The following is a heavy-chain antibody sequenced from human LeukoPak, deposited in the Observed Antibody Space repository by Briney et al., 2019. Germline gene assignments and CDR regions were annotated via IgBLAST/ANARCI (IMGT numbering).Heavy chain of an antibody. Sequence: GGSLRLSCAASGFTFSGSAMHWVRQASGKGLEWVGRIRSKANSYATAYAASVKGRFTISRDDSKNTAYLQMNSLKTEDTAVYYCTSIMYYDFWSGYYTGIGYWGQGTLVTVSS. J-gene: IGHJ4*02. CDR1: GFTFSGSA. V-gene: IGHV3-73*01. D-gene: IGHD3-3*01. CDR2: IRSKANSYAT. CDR3: TSIMYYDFWSGYYTGIGY.